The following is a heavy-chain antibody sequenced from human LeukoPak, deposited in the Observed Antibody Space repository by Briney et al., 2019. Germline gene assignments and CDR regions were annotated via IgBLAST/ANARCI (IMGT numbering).Heavy chain of an antibody. Sequence: GSLRLSCAASGFTFSSYAMHWVRQAPGKGLEWIGYIYYSGSTNYNPSLKSRVTISVDTSKNQFSLKLSSVTAADTAMYYCARDNQYNSDSSDYGGTNFDYWGQGTLVTVSS. CDR3: ARDNQYNSDSSDYGGTNFDY. D-gene: IGHD3-22*01. CDR1: GFTFSSYA. CDR2: IYYSGST. V-gene: IGHV4-59*12. J-gene: IGHJ4*02.